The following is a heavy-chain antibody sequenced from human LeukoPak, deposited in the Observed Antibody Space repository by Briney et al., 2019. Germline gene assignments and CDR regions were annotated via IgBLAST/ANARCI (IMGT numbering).Heavy chain of an antibody. CDR2: IYYSWST. D-gene: IGHD6-13*01. CDR3: SRETTSTSWY. V-gene: IGHV4-39*01. CDR1: GGSFSSSSYY. J-gene: IGHJ4*02. Sequence: PSETLSLNCTVSGGSFSSSSYYWAWIRQPPGKGLEWIGSIYYSWSTFYSPSLKSRVTLSVDTSKNQFSLKLSSVTAADTAVYFCSRETTSTSWYWGQGTLVTVSS.